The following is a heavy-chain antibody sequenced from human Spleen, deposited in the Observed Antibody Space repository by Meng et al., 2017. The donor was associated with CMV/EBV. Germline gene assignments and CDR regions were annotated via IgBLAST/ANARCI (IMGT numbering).Heavy chain of an antibody. CDR2: FDPGDGET. D-gene: IGHD3-3*01. Sequence: ASVKVSCKVSGYTVTKLSIHWVRQAPGKGLEWMGGFDPGDGETIYAQKFQGRVTMTEDISTDTAYLELSSLRSDDTAVYYCAKDDGISRGYFVNWGQGTLVTVSS. CDR3: AKDDGISRGYFVN. CDR1: GYTVTKLS. V-gene: IGHV1-24*01. J-gene: IGHJ4*02.